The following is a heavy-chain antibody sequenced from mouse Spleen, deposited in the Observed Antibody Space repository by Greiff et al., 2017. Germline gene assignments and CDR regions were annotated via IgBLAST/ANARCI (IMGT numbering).Heavy chain of an antibody. CDR2: IYPRSGNT. CDR3: ARDYGYDLYAMDY. J-gene: IGHJ4*01. D-gene: IGHD2-2*01. V-gene: IGHV1-81*01. Sequence: VQLQQSGAELARPGASVKLSCKASGYTFTSYGISWVKQRTGQGLEWIGEIYPRSGNTYYNEKFKGKATLTAEKSSSTAYMQLSSLTSEDSAVYFCARDYGYDLYAMDYWGQGTSVTVSS. CDR1: GYTFTSYG.